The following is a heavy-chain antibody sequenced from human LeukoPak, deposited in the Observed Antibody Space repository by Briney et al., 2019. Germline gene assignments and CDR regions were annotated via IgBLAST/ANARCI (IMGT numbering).Heavy chain of an antibody. J-gene: IGHJ6*03. D-gene: IGHD2-2*02. CDR1: GFTFSSYS. V-gene: IGHV3-21*01. CDR3: ARADIVVVPAAIHYYYYMDV. Sequence: GGSLRLSCAASGFTFSSYSMNWVRQAPGKGLEWVSSISSSSSYIYYADSVKGRFTISRDNAKNSLYLQMNSLRAEDTAVYYCARADIVVVPAAIHYYYYMDVWGKGTTATVSS. CDR2: ISSSSSYI.